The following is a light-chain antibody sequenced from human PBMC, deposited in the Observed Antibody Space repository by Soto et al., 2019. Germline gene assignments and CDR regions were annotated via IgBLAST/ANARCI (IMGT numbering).Light chain of an antibody. V-gene: IGLV2-14*01. J-gene: IGLJ1*01. Sequence: QSALTQPASVSGSPGQSITISCAGTSSDVGGYNFVSWYQQHPGKAPKLMISEVSNRPSGVSNRFSGSKSGNPASLTISGLQAEDEADYYCGSYTSSTTPYVFGTGTKVTVL. CDR3: GSYTSSTTPYV. CDR2: EVS. CDR1: SSDVGGYNF.